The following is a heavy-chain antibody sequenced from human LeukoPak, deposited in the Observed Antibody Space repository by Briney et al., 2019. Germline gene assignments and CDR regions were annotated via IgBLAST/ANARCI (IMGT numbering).Heavy chain of an antibody. Sequence: GGSLRLSCAASGFTFSDYYMSWIRQAPGKGLEWVASIKQDGSEKYYVDSVKGRFTISRDNAKNSLYLQMNSLRAEDTAVYYCARSIWLRLGGGYWGQGTLVTVSS. J-gene: IGHJ4*02. V-gene: IGHV3-7*05. CDR2: IKQDGSEK. CDR3: ARSIWLRLGGGY. CDR1: GFTFSDYY. D-gene: IGHD5-12*01.